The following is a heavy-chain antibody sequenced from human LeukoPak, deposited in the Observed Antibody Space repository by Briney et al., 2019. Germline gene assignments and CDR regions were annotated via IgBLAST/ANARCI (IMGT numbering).Heavy chain of an antibody. D-gene: IGHD6-19*01. V-gene: IGHV3-48*01. J-gene: IGHJ4*02. Sequence: GGSLRLSCAASGFTLSSYSMNWVRQAPGMGLEWISYIDSGTYGNTIYYPHTVKGRFTISRDNAKNSLYPQMNSLRAEDTAVYYCAKEKEQWLVLRDPYFDYWGQGTLVTVSS. CDR3: AKEKEQWLVLRDPYFDY. CDR1: GFTLSSYS. CDR2: IDSGTYGNTI.